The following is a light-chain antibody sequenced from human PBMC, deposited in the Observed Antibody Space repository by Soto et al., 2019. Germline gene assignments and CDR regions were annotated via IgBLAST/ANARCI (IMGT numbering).Light chain of an antibody. CDR3: HQYYSLTPPWT. CDR1: QSLLYSANKKNY. J-gene: IGKJ1*01. V-gene: IGKV4-1*01. CDR2: WAS. Sequence: DIVVTQSPDSLAVALGETAAINCKSSQSLLYSANKKNYLAWYQQKPGQPPKLLFYWASTRESGVPDRFNGGGSGTDFTLTITSLQAEDVAVYYCHQYYSLTPPWTFGQGTKVEI.